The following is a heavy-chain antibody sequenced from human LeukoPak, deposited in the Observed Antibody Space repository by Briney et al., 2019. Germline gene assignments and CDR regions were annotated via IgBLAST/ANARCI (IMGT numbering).Heavy chain of an antibody. V-gene: IGHV1-18*01. CDR1: GYTFTSYG. D-gene: IGHD6-13*01. J-gene: IGHJ3*02. Sequence: GASEKVSCKASGYTFTSYGISWVRQAPGQGLEWMGWISAYNGNTNYAQKLQGRVTMTTDTSTSTAYMELRSLRSDDTAVYYCARVGSPWIAAAGPSDAFDIWGQGTMVTVSS. CDR2: ISAYNGNT. CDR3: ARVGSPWIAAAGPSDAFDI.